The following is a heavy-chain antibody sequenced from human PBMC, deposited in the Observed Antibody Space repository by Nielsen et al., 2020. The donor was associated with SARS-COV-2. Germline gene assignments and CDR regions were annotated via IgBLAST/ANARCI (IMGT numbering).Heavy chain of an antibody. CDR3: ARDWSRAFDV. CDR1: GFTFSSLW. Sequence: GESLKISCAVSGFTFSSLWMSWVRQVPGKGLEWVADINPDGSEKFYVDSVKGRFTISRDNAKNSMSLQMNSLRVEDTAVYYCARDWSRAFDVWGQGTMVTVSS. V-gene: IGHV3-7*01. CDR2: INPDGSEK. J-gene: IGHJ3*01.